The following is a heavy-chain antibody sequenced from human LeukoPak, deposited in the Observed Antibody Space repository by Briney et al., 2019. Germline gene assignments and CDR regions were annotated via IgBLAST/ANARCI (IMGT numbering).Heavy chain of an antibody. CDR2: IYSGGST. Sequence: GGSLRLSCAASGFTVSSNYMSWVRQAPGKGLEWVSVIYSGGSTYYADSVKGRFTISRDNSKNTLYLQMNSLRAEDTAVYYCAKRGQQLVFDYWGQGTLVTVSS. D-gene: IGHD6-13*01. CDR3: AKRGQQLVFDY. CDR1: GFTVSSNY. J-gene: IGHJ4*02. V-gene: IGHV3-53*01.